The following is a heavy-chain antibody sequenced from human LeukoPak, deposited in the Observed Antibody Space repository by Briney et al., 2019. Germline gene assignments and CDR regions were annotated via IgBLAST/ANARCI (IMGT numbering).Heavy chain of an antibody. CDR1: GYTFTGYY. V-gene: IGHV1-2*02. D-gene: IGHD6-6*01. J-gene: IGHJ4*02. Sequence: ASVKVSCKASGYTFTGYYIHWVRQAPGQGLEWMGWISPNNGGTNYAQKFEGRVIMTRDTSIRKVYMELNGLRFDDTAVYYCARDSRSYLDYWAREPWSPSPQ. CDR2: ISPNNGGT. CDR3: ARDSRSYLDY.